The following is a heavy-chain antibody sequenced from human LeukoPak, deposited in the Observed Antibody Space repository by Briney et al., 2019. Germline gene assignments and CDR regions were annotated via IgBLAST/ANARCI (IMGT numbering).Heavy chain of an antibody. J-gene: IGHJ5*02. Sequence: PSETLSLTCTVSGGSITDYYWSWIRQPAGKRLEWIGHIYKSGSTDYNPSLKSRVTISVDTSKNQFSLKLSSVTAADTAVYYCARGLPGIAAAGTSWFDPWGQGTLVTVSS. V-gene: IGHV4-4*07. CDR1: GGSITDYY. CDR3: ARGLPGIAAAGTSWFDP. D-gene: IGHD6-13*01. CDR2: IYKSGST.